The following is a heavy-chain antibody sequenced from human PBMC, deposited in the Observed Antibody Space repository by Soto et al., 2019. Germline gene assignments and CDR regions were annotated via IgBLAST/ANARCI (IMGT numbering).Heavy chain of an antibody. CDR2: IHSSSTTI. V-gene: IGHV3-48*01. CDR3: ARYIPGVRYYGMDV. D-gene: IGHD2-2*01. J-gene: IGHJ6*02. Sequence: GGSLRLSCAASGFTFTTFSMSWVRRAPGKGLEWVSYIHSSSTTIFYADSVKGRFTISRDNAGNTLFLHMYSLRAEDTAVYYCARYIPGVRYYGMDVWAQGTTVPVSS. CDR1: GFTFTTFS.